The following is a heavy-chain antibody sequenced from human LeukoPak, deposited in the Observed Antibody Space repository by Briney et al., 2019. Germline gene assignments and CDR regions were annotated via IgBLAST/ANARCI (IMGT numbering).Heavy chain of an antibody. Sequence: GGSLRLSCAASGFTLSDYYMTWIRQAPGKGLEWLSYISDSGSPTIYADSVKGRFTISRDNAKNSLYLQMDSLRAEDTAVCYCARVGSIAAAGTYDYWGQGTLVTVSS. V-gene: IGHV3-11*06. CDR2: ISDSGSPT. D-gene: IGHD6-13*01. CDR1: GFTLSDYY. CDR3: ARVGSIAAAGTYDY. J-gene: IGHJ4*02.